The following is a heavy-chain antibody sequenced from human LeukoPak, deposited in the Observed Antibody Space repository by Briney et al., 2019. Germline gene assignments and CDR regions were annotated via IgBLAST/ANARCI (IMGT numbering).Heavy chain of an antibody. CDR1: GYNFTSYW. CDR2: IYPGDSET. CDR3: ARSGFAGGSFDI. D-gene: IGHD3-10*01. Sequence: GESLKISCKGSGYNFTSYWIGWVRQMPGKGLEWMGIIYPGDSETRYSPSFQGQVSISVDKSISAAFLQWSSLKASDTAMYYCARSGFAGGSFDIWGQGTMVTVSS. V-gene: IGHV5-51*01. J-gene: IGHJ3*02.